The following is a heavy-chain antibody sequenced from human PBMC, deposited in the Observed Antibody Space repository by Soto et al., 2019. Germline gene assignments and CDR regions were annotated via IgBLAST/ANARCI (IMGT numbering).Heavy chain of an antibody. CDR2: IYYSGST. CDR1: GGSISSYY. Sequence: SETLSLTCTVSGGSISSYYWSWIRQPPGKGLEWIGYIYYSGSTNYNPSLKSRVTISVDTSKNQFSLKLSSVTAADTAVYYCARCSVVPSSFPFYYWGQGTLVTVSS. V-gene: IGHV4-59*01. J-gene: IGHJ4*02. CDR3: ARCSVVPSSFPFYY. D-gene: IGHD2-2*01.